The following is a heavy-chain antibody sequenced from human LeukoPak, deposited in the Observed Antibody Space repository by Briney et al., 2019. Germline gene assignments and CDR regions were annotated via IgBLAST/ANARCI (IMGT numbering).Heavy chain of an antibody. V-gene: IGHV3-21*04. CDR2: ITSSSNYI. CDR1: GFTFSSYN. D-gene: IGHD6-6*01. CDR3: ARNRIAARPIYYYYYMDI. Sequence: PGGSLGLSCAASGFTFSSYNMNWVRQAPGKGLEWVSSITSSSNYIYYADSVRGRFTISRDNAKNSLYLQMNSLRSEDTAVYYCARNRIAARPIYYYYYMDIWGKGTTVTVSS. J-gene: IGHJ6*03.